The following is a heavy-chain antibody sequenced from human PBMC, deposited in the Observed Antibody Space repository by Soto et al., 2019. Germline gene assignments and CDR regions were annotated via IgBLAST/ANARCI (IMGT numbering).Heavy chain of an antibody. CDR1: GGSISSYY. D-gene: IGHD3-9*01. V-gene: IGHV4-59*01. CDR3: ARDPRYYASLTGYYAPYGMDV. J-gene: IGHJ6*02. Sequence: QVQLQESGPGLVKPSETLSLTCTVSGGSISSYYWSWIRQPPGKGLEWIGYIYYSGSTNYNPSLKGRVTISVDTSKNQFSLKLSSVTAADTAVYYCARDPRYYASLTGYYAPYGMDVWGQGTTVTVSS. CDR2: IYYSGST.